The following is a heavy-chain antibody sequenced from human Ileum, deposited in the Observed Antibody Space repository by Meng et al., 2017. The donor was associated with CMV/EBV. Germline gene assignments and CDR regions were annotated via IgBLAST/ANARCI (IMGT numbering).Heavy chain of an antibody. CDR3: VRGTYGDYEN. V-gene: IGHV3-21*01. J-gene: IGHJ4*02. Sequence: LSCVGSGCTFSSYSMNWVRQAPGKGLEWVSSIGTSSSVTHYADSVKGRFTISRDNAKNSLFLQMNSLRVEDTAVYYCVRGTYGDYENWGQGTLVTVSS. CDR1: GCTFSSYS. CDR2: IGTSSSVT. D-gene: IGHD4-17*01.